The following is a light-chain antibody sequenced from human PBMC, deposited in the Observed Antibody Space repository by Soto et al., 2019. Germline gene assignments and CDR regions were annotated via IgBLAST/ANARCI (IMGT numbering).Light chain of an antibody. CDR3: QQYSNYPWT. J-gene: IGKJ1*01. CDR1: QSISSW. CDR2: DAS. V-gene: IGKV1-5*01. Sequence: DIQMTQSPSTLSASVGDRVTITCRASQSISSWLAWYQQKPGKAPNLLIYDASSLESGVPSRFSGSGSGTEFTLTISSLHPDDFATYYCQQYSNYPWTFGQGTKVDIK.